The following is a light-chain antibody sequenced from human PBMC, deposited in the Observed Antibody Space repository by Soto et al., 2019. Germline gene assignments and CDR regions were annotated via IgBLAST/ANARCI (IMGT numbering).Light chain of an antibody. CDR3: IQDYNYPLT. CDR1: QGIRSY. CDR2: TAS. J-gene: IGKJ5*01. V-gene: IGKV1-6*01. Sequence: AIQLTQSPSSLSASVGDRVTITCRASQGIRSYLAWYQQKPGRAPKLLSYTASTLQSGVPSRFSGSGSGTDFTLTISSLQPEDFATYYCIQDYNYPLTFGGGTRLE.